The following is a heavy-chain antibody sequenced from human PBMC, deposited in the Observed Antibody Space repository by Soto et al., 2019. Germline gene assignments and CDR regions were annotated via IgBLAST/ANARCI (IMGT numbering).Heavy chain of an antibody. CDR2: ISSSSSYI. V-gene: IGHV3-21*01. D-gene: IGHD3-22*01. CDR1: GFTFSSYS. CDR3: VRDQDSRGYSVFNL. Sequence: PGGSLRLSCAASGFTFSSYSMNWVRQAPGKGLEWVSSISSSSSYIYYADSVKGRFTISRDNARNTLYLQMNSLRADDTAVYFCVRDQDSRGYSVFNLWGQGAQVTVSS. J-gene: IGHJ5*02.